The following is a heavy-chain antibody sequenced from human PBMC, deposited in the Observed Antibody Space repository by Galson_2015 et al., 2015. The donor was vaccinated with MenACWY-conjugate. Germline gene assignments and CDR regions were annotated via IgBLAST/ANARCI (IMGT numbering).Heavy chain of an antibody. CDR1: GFTLGSYE. Sequence: SLRLSCAASGFTLGSYEMNWVRRAPGKGLEWVSYISRSGSTIYYADSVKGRFTISRDNAKNSLYLQMSSLGAEDTAVYYCARDLLGAYCYGSGRGPDYWGREPWSPSPQ. J-gene: IGHJ4*02. D-gene: IGHD3-10*01. CDR3: ARDLLGAYCYGSGRGPDY. V-gene: IGHV3-48*03. CDR2: ISRSGSTI.